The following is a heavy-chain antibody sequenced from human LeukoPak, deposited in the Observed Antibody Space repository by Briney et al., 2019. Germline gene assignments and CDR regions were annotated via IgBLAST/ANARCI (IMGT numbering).Heavy chain of an antibody. CDR1: GFTFNTYS. Sequence: PGGSLRLSCAASGFTFNTYSMSWVRLAPGKGLEWLSFISISGSSRHYADSVKGRFTISRDNAENSLYLQMNSLRGEDTAVYYCARGGIPYYHDNTGYFFGQFWGQGTLVTVSS. V-gene: IGHV3-48*01. CDR2: ISISGSSR. J-gene: IGHJ4*02. D-gene: IGHD3-22*01. CDR3: ARGGIPYYHDNTGYFFGQF.